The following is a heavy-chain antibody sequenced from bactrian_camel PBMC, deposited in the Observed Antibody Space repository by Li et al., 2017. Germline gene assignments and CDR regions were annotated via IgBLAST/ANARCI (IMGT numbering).Heavy chain of an antibody. CDR1: RFSASTYY. CDR2: IRSDGQNT. V-gene: IGHV3-2*01. Sequence: HVQLVESGGGLVQPGGSLRLSCTPSRFSASTYYMAWVRQAPGKGLEWVSSIRSDGQNTHYADSVKGRFTISQNNANFQNNANAKNTVYLQMDSLKPEDTAMYYCALALGSYCELDYIPDYWGQGTQVTVS. D-gene: IGHD2*01. CDR3: ALALGSYCELDYIPDY. J-gene: IGHJ4*01.